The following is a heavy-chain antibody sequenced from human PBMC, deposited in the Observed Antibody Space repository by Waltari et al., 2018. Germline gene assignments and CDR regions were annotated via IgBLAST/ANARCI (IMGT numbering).Heavy chain of an antibody. CDR3: TTLARGESGDY. D-gene: IGHD3-10*01. CDR2: INPDGSQK. J-gene: IGHJ4*02. CDR1: GFTFITYW. V-gene: IGHV3-7*01. Sequence: EVQLVESGGGLAQLGGSLRVSCSASGFTFITYWMKWIRQAPGKGLEWVANINPDGSQKFYVDSVKGRFTVSRDNAQNSLYLQMNNLRAEDTAVYYCTTLARGESGDYWGQGTLVTVSS.